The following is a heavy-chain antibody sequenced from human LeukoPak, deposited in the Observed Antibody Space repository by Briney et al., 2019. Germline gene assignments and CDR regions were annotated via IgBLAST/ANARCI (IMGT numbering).Heavy chain of an antibody. CDR1: GFTFSTCW. V-gene: IGHV3-7*01. CDR3: AKSLVVVNDPPDY. D-gene: IGHD2-21*01. J-gene: IGHJ4*02. Sequence: PGGSLRLSCAASGFTFSTCWMMWVRQAPGKGLEWVANIKQDGSERYYVDSVRGRFTISRDKAKSSLYLQMNSLRAEDTAVYYCAKSLVVVNDPPDYWGQGTLVTVSS. CDR2: IKQDGSER.